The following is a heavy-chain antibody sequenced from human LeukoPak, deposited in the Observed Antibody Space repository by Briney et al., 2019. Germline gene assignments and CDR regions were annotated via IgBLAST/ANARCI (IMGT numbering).Heavy chain of an antibody. Sequence: GGSLRLSCAASGFDFSSNWMHWVRHAPGKGLVWVSRINSDGSSTSYADSVKGRFTISRDNAKNTLYLQMNSLRAEDTAVYYCARGSGWFYFDYWGQGTLVTVSS. V-gene: IGHV3-74*01. CDR1: GFDFSSNW. D-gene: IGHD6-19*01. CDR2: INSDGSST. J-gene: IGHJ4*02. CDR3: ARGSGWFYFDY.